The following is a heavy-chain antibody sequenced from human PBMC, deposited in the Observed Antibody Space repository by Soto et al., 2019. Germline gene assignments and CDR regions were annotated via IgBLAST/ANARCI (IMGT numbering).Heavy chain of an antibody. D-gene: IGHD3-3*01. CDR1: GYTFTRNY. Sequence: SAKVSCKASGYTFTRNYMPRLRPAPGQRLQWMGGIIPSFGTASYAQKFQGRVTMTADESTSTAYMELSSLRSEDTAVYYCASGRIEWSIPNYYYYGMDVWGQGTTVTVSS. V-gene: IGHV1-69*13. CDR3: ASGRIEWSIPNYYYYGMDV. J-gene: IGHJ6*02. CDR2: IIPSFGTA.